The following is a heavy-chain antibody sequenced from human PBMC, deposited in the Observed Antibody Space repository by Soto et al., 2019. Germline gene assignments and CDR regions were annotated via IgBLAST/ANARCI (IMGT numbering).Heavy chain of an antibody. D-gene: IGHD6-19*01. CDR2: IIPIFGTA. Sequence: ASVKVSCKASGGSFSKFIVTWVRQAPGLGLEWVGGIIPIFGTANYAQKFQGRVTITADESTSTSYMEVNNLRSEDTAVYYCAKVRYSSPMGYYYGMDVWGQGTTVTGSS. V-gene: IGHV1-69*13. CDR1: GGSFSKFI. J-gene: IGHJ6*02. CDR3: AKVRYSSPMGYYYGMDV.